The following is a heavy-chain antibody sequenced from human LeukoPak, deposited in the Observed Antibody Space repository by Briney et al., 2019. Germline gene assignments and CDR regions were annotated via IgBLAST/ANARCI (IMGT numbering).Heavy chain of an antibody. J-gene: IGHJ4*02. Sequence: GGSLRLTCAASGFTFSSYGMHWVRQAPGKGLEWVAVVWYDGSNKYYADSVKGRFTISRDNSKNTLYLQMNSLRAEDTAVYYCARGTMTTVTTGYFDYWGQGTLVTVSS. V-gene: IGHV3-33*01. CDR1: GFTFSSYG. D-gene: IGHD4-11*01. CDR2: VWYDGSNK. CDR3: ARGTMTTVTTGYFDY.